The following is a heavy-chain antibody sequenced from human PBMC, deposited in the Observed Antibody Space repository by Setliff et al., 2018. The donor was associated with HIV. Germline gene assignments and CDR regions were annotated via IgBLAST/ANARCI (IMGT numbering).Heavy chain of an antibody. Sequence: GGFLRLSCAASGFTFSTYGMHWVRQAPGKGLEWVAFTRYDGSSKYYADSVKGRFTISRDNSKNTLHLQMNSLRAEDTALYYCVRGPTPPSFLRWVTHFDYWGQGTLVTVSS. CDR3: VRGPTPPSFLRWVTHFDY. D-gene: IGHD4-17*01. V-gene: IGHV3-30*02. J-gene: IGHJ4*02. CDR2: TRYDGSSK. CDR1: GFTFSTYG.